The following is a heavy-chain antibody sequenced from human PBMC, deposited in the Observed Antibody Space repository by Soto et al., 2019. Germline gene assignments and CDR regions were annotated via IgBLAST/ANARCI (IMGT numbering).Heavy chain of an antibody. Sequence: QVQLVQSGAEVKKPGSSVKVSCKASGGTFSSYAISWVRQAPGQGLEWMGGIIPIFGTANYAQKFQGRVTITADESTSTAYMELSSLRSEDTAVYYCARVLQGTAYDSSGSAEYYFDYWGQGTLVTVSS. CDR1: GGTFSSYA. D-gene: IGHD3-22*01. CDR2: IIPIFGTA. V-gene: IGHV1-69*01. CDR3: ARVLQGTAYDSSGSAEYYFDY. J-gene: IGHJ4*02.